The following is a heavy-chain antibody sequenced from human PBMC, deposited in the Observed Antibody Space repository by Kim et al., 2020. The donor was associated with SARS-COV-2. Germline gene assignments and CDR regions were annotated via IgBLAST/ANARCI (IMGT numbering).Heavy chain of an antibody. Sequence: KFQGRVTMTEDTSTDTAYMELSSLRSEDTAVYYCATGEKYYDFWSGYYDYWGQGTLVTVSS. D-gene: IGHD3-3*01. CDR3: ATGEKYYDFWSGYYDY. V-gene: IGHV1-24*01. J-gene: IGHJ4*02.